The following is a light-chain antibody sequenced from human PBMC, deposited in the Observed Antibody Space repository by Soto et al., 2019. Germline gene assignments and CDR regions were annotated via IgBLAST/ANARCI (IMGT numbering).Light chain of an antibody. J-gene: IGKJ1*01. CDR2: GAS. CDR1: QSVSSN. Sequence: EIVMTHSPATLSVSPCERATLSRSASQSVSSNLAGYQQKPGQAPRLLIYGASTRATGIPARFSGSGSGAEFTLTISSLQSEDFAVYYCQQYNNWPPVTFGQGTKVDIK. CDR3: QQYNNWPPVT. V-gene: IGKV3-15*01.